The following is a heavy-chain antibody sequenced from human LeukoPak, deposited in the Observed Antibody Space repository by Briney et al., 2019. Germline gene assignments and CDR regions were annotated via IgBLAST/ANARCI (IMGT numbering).Heavy chain of an antibody. D-gene: IGHD5-12*01. J-gene: IGHJ6*02. CDR1: GYTFTSYY. CDR3: ARDRDLRGYDRLNYYYYGMDV. Sequence: ASVKVSCKASGYTFTSYYMHWVRQAPGQGLEWMGIINPSGGSTSYAQKFQGRVTMTRDTSTSTVYMELNSLRSEDTAVYYCARDRDLRGYDRLNYYYYGMDVWGQGTTVTVSS. V-gene: IGHV1-46*01. CDR2: INPSGGST.